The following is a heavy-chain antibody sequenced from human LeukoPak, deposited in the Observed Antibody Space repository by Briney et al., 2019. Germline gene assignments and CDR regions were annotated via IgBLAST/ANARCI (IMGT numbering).Heavy chain of an antibody. J-gene: IGHJ6*04. CDR2: FYSSTRT. Sequence: SETLSLTCSVSGASMTDNRYSWVWIRQSPGKGLEWIGHFYSSTRTTYNPSLESRVTISGDTAKNQFSLKLDSVTAADTAVYFCARCMSELDYGDYAYYYHMDVWGKGTTVTVSS. CDR1: GASMTDNRYS. D-gene: IGHD4-17*01. CDR3: ARCMSELDYGDYAYYYHMDV. V-gene: IGHV4-61*05.